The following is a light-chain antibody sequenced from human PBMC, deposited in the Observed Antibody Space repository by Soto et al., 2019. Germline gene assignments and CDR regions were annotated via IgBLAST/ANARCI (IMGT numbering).Light chain of an antibody. Sequence: EMVLRQSPATLSFSPGERATLSCGYIQSVSSSYLAWYQQKPGLAPRLLIYDASSRATGIPDRFSGSGSGTDFTLTISRLEPEDFAVYYCQQYGSSPPITFGQGTRLAI. CDR1: QSVSSSY. V-gene: IGKV3D-20*01. J-gene: IGKJ5*01. CDR2: DAS. CDR3: QQYGSSPPIT.